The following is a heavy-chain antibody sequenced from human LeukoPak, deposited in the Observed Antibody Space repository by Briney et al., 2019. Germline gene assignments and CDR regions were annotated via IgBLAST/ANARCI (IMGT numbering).Heavy chain of an antibody. CDR2: ISSSSSTI. CDR3: ARVRYGDPDY. J-gene: IGHJ4*02. CDR1: GFTFSTYS. D-gene: IGHD4-17*01. Sequence: PGGSLRLSCAASGFTFSTYSMNWVRQAPGKGLEWVSYISSSSSTIYYADSVKGRFTISRDNAKNSLYLQMNSLRAEDTAVYYCARVRYGDPDYWGQGTLVTVSS. V-gene: IGHV3-48*01.